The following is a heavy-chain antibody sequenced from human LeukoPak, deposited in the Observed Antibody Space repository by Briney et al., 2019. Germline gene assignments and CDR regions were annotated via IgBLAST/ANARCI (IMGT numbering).Heavy chain of an antibody. CDR2: IIPIFGTA. J-gene: IGHJ4*02. D-gene: IGHD6-6*01. V-gene: IGHV1-69*13. CDR3: ARAGYRYSSSFYWDY. Sequence: ASVKVSCTASGGTFSSYAISWVRQAPGQGLEWMGGIIPIFGTANYAQKFQGRVTITADESTSTAYMELSSLRSEDTAVYYCARAGYRYSSSFYWDYWGQGTLVTVSS. CDR1: GGTFSSYA.